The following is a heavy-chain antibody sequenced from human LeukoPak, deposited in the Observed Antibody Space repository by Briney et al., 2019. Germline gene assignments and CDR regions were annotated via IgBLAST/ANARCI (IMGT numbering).Heavy chain of an antibody. CDR1: GGSFSGYY. CDR3: ARVSSGHNALYYYVSRAPSLDY. V-gene: IGHV4-34*01. Sequence: SETLSLTCAVYGGSFSGYYWSWIRQPPGKGLEWIGEINHSGSTNYNPSLESRVTISVDTSKNQFSLKLSSVTAADTAVYYCARVSSGHNALYYYVSRAPSLDYWGQGTLVTVSS. D-gene: IGHD3-22*01. J-gene: IGHJ4*02. CDR2: INHSGST.